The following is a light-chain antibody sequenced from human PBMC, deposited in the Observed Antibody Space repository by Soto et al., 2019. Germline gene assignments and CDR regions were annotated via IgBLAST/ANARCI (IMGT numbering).Light chain of an antibody. CDR2: GNN. CDR3: QFYDSSLSGSVV. Sequence: QSVLTQPPSVSGAPGQRVTISCTGSSSSIGAGSDVHWYRQLPGTAPKLLIYGNNNRPSGVPDRFSGSKSGTSASLAITGLQDGDEADYYCQFYDSSLSGSVVFGGWTKLTVL. V-gene: IGLV1-40*01. J-gene: IGLJ2*01. CDR1: SSSIGAGSD.